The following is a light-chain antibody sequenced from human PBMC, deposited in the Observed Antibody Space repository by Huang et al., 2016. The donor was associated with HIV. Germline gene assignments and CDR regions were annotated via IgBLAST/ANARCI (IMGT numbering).Light chain of an antibody. J-gene: IGKJ3*01. CDR2: GAA. CDR1: QSVSGSY. CDR3: QVYGTSPPGP. V-gene: IGKV3-20*01. Sequence: SLSPGERATLSCRASQSVSGSYLAWYQQKPGQAPRRLIDGAASRATVIQDRFSGSGSGTDFTLTITRLEPEDTALYYCQVYGTSPPGPFGPGATVHIK.